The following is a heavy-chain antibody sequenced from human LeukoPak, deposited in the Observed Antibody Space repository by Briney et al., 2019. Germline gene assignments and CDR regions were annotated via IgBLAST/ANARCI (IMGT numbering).Heavy chain of an antibody. Sequence: GGSLRLSCAASGFTFSDYSMVWVRQAPGRGPEWVSGVNFGGHMTDYAASVRGRFTISRDNFKNIVYLQMNSLRAEDTAVYYCAREIVSAVAGNFDYWGQGTLVTVSS. J-gene: IGHJ4*02. V-gene: IGHV3-23*01. CDR3: AREIVSAVAGNFDY. CDR2: VNFGGHMT. D-gene: IGHD6-19*01. CDR1: GFTFSDYS.